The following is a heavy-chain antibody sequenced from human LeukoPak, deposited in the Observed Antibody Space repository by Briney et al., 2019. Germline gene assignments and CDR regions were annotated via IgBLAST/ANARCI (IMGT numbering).Heavy chain of an antibody. J-gene: IGHJ3*02. CDR2: INPNSGGT. CDR3: ARDREMATTQTDAFDI. D-gene: IGHD5-24*01. Sequence: ASVKVSCKASGYTFTGNFMHWVRQAPGQGLEWMGWINPNSGGTNYAQKFQGRVTITADESTSTAYMELSSLRSEDTAVYYCARDREMATTQTDAFDIWGQGTMVTVSS. CDR1: GYTFTGNF. V-gene: IGHV1-2*02.